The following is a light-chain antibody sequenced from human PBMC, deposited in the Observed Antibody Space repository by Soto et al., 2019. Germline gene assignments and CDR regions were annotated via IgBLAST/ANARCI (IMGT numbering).Light chain of an antibody. V-gene: IGLV2-8*01. CDR1: SSDVGAYNY. CDR3: SSYAGSDNFRV. J-gene: IGLJ1*01. Sequence: QSVLTQPPSASGSPGQSVTISCTGTSSDVGAYNYVSWYQQHPGKAPKLIIYEVTKRPSGVPDRFSGSKSGNTASLTVSGLQAEDEADYYCSSYAGSDNFRVFGTGTKVTV. CDR2: EVT.